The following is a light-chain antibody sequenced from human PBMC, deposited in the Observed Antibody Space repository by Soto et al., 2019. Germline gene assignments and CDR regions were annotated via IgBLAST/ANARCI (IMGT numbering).Light chain of an antibody. CDR2: DAS. Sequence: DIQMTHSHSSLSASLEARVTIISQPSQDFSNYLNWYQQKPGKAPKLLIYDASNLETGVPSRFSGSGSGTDFTFTISSLQPEDIATYYCQQYDNLPPFTFGPGTKVDIK. V-gene: IGKV1-33*01. CDR3: QQYDNLPPFT. CDR1: QDFSNY. J-gene: IGKJ3*01.